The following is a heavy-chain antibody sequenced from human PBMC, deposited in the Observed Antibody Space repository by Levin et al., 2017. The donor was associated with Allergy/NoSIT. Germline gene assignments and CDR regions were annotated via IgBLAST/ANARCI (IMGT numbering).Heavy chain of an antibody. CDR2: INPNSGGT. J-gene: IGHJ6*02. V-gene: IGHV1-2*02. D-gene: IGHD6-13*01. Sequence: ASVKVSCKASGYTFTGYYMHWVRQAPGQGLEWMGWINPNSGGTNYAQKFQGRVTMTRDTSISTAYMELSRLRSDDTAVYYCARDQEGYSSSFYYYGMDVWGQGTTVTVSS. CDR1: GYTFTGYY. CDR3: ARDQEGYSSSFYYYGMDV.